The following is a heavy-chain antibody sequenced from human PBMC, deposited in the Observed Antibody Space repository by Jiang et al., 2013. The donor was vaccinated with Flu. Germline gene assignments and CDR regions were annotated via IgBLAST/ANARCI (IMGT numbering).Heavy chain of an antibody. D-gene: IGHD4-17*01. Sequence: KPTQTLTLTCTFSGFSLSTSGMCVSWIRQPPGKALEWLARIDWDDDKYYSTSLKTRLTISKDTSKNQVVLTMTNMDPVDTATYYCARIQWARYGDHSIDYWGQGTLVTVSS. CDR2: IDWDDDK. J-gene: IGHJ4*02. V-gene: IGHV2-70*11. CDR3: ARIQWARYGDHSIDY. CDR1: GFSLSTSGMC.